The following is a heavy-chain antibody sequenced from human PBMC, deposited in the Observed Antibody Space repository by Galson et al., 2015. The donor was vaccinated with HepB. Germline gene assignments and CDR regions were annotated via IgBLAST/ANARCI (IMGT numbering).Heavy chain of an antibody. D-gene: IGHD3-9*01. CDR3: ARDKGSLVRSEGYYFDY. Sequence: SLRLSCAASGFTFSSYSMNWVRQAPGKGLEWVSSISSSSSYIYYADSVKGRFTISRDNAKNSLYLQMNSLRAEDTAVYYCARDKGSLVRSEGYYFDYWGQGTLVTVSS. CDR2: ISSSSSYI. V-gene: IGHV3-21*01. J-gene: IGHJ4*02. CDR1: GFTFSSYS.